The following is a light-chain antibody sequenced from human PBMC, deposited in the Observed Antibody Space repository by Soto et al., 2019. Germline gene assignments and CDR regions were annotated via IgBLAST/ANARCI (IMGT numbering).Light chain of an antibody. CDR1: QSVSSN. CDR3: HQYGLLPRHP. V-gene: IGKV3-15*01. Sequence: EILMTQSPATLSVSPGERATVSCRASQSVSSNLAWYQQKPGQAPRLLIYGASTRATGIPARFSGSGSGTEFTLTISSLQSEDFAVYYCHQYGLLPRHPFGQGTKLEIK. J-gene: IGKJ2*01. CDR2: GAS.